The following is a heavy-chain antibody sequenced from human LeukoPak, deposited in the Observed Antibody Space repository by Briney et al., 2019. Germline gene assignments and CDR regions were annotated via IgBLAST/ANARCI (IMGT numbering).Heavy chain of an antibody. CDR3: ARALVVPAAIYY. V-gene: IGHV4-59*12. Sequence: SETLSLTCTVSGGSISSYYWSWIRQPPGKGLEWIGYIYYSGSTNYNPSLKSRVTISVDTSKNQFSLKLSSVTAADTAVYYCARALVVPAAIYYWGQGTLVTVSS. CDR2: IYYSGST. CDR1: GGSISSYY. J-gene: IGHJ4*02. D-gene: IGHD2-2*02.